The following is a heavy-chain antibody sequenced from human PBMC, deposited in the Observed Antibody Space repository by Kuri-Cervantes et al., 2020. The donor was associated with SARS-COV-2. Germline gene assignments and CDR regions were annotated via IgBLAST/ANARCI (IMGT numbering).Heavy chain of an antibody. V-gene: IGHV4-4*02. D-gene: IGHD5-18*01. CDR2: IYHSGST. J-gene: IGHJ4*02. CDR3: ARGQYSYGYGIGDY. CDR1: GGSISSSNW. Sequence: SETLSLTCAVSGGSISSSNWWSWVRQPPGKGLEWIGEIYHSGSTNYNPSLKSRVTISVDKSKNQFSLKLSSVTAADTAVYYCARGQYSYGYGIGDYWGQGTLVTVSS.